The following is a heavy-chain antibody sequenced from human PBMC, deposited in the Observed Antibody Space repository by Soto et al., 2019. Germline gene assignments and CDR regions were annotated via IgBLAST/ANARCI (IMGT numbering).Heavy chain of an antibody. J-gene: IGHJ4*02. CDR3: ARDPPPADY. V-gene: IGHV1-18*01. CDR1: GYTFASYA. Sequence: QVQLVQSGAEVKKPGASVKVSCKASGYTFASYAISWMRQAPGQGLEWMGWISAYNGNTNYEQKLQGRVTITTDTSTSTAYMELRSLRSDRNAVYYCARDPPPADYWGQGTLVAVFS. CDR2: ISAYNGNT. D-gene: IGHD2-2*01.